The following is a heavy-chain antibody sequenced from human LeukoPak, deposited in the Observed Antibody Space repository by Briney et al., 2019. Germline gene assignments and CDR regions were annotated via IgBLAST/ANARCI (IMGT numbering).Heavy chain of an antibody. CDR2: IIPIFGTA. D-gene: IGHD3-10*01. V-gene: IGHV1-69*05. Sequence: SVKVSCKASGGTFSSYAISWVRQAPGQGLEWMGGIIPIFGTATYAQKFQGRVTMTRDMSTSTVYMELSSLRSEDTAVYYCARDRDDDYGSGSYPTGYMDVWGKGTTVTVSS. CDR3: ARDRDDDYGSGSYPTGYMDV. CDR1: GGTFSSYA. J-gene: IGHJ6*03.